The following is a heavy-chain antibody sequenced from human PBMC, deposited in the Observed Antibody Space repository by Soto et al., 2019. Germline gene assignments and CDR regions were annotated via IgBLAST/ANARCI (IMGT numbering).Heavy chain of an antibody. J-gene: IGHJ3*02. CDR1: HSSINSSDYC. CDR3: ARDWYYSDSTGYYHDVFDI. D-gene: IGHD3-22*01. CDR2: IYYSGST. V-gene: IGHV4-30-4*01. Sequence: SETLSLTCTFAHSSINSSDYCWSWIREPPGNGLECIGYIYYSGSTYYNPSLKSRITISVDTSKNQFSLKLSSVTAADTAVYYCARDWYYSDSTGYYHDVFDIWGQGTMVT.